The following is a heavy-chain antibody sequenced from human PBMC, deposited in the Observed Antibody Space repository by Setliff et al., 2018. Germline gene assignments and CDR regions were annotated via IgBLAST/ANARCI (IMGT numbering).Heavy chain of an antibody. V-gene: IGHV4-38-2*02. CDR3: ARVYCSGGSCDKPISDY. J-gene: IGHJ4*02. CDR2: IYHSGST. D-gene: IGHD2-15*01. Sequence: PSETLSLTCTVSGYSISSGYYWGWIRQPPGKGLEWIGSIYHSGSTYYNPSLKSRVTISVDTSKNQFSLKLSSVTAADTAVYYCARVYCSGGSCDKPISDYWGQGTLVTVSS. CDR1: GYSISSGYY.